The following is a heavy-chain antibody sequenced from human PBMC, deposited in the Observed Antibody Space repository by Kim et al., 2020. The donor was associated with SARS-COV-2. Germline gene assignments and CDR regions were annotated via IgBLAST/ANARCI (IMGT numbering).Heavy chain of an antibody. CDR3: ARGRGDSDAFDI. CDR2: INHSGST. CDR1: GGSFSGYY. V-gene: IGHV4-34*01. D-gene: IGHD2-21*02. J-gene: IGHJ3*02. Sequence: SETLSLTCAVYGGSFSGYYWSWIRQPPGKGLEWIGEINHSGSTNYNPSLKSRVTISVDTSKNQFSLKLSSVTAADTAVYYCARGRGDSDAFDIWGQGTMVTVSS.